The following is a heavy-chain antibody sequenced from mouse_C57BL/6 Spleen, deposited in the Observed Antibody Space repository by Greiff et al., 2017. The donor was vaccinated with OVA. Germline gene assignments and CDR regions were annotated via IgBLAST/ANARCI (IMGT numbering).Heavy chain of an antibody. Sequence: EVKLVESGGDLVKPGGSLKLSCAASGFTFSSYGMSWVRQTPDKRLEWVATISSGGSYTYYPDSVKGRFTISRDNAKNTLYLQMSSLKSEDTAMYYCARPAQALYFDYWGQGTTLTVSS. J-gene: IGHJ2*01. D-gene: IGHD3-2*02. CDR3: ARPAQALYFDY. V-gene: IGHV5-6*01. CDR1: GFTFSSYG. CDR2: ISSGGSYT.